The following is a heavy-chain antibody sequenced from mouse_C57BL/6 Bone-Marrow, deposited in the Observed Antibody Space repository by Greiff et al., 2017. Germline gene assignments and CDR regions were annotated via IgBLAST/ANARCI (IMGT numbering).Heavy chain of an antibody. V-gene: IGHV1-59*01. D-gene: IGHD1-1*01. Sequence: VQLQQPGAELVRPGTSVKLSCKASGYTFTSYWMHWVKQRPGQGLEWIGVTDPSDSYTNYNQTFKGKATLTVDTSSSTAYMQLSSLTSEDSAVYYCAVPITTVVDWYFDVWGTGTTVTVSS. CDR3: AVPITTVVDWYFDV. CDR1: GYTFTSYW. CDR2: TDPSDSYT. J-gene: IGHJ1*03.